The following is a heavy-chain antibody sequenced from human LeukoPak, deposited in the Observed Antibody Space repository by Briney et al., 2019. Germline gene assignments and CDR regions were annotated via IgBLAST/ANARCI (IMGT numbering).Heavy chain of an antibody. Sequence: GSSVKVSCKASGGTFSSYAISWVRQAPGQGLEWMGGIIPIFGTANYAQKFQGRVTITTDESTSTAYMELSSLRSEDTAVYYCARGSPFTPFSSSGHGAFDIWGQGTMVTVSS. J-gene: IGHJ3*02. CDR1: GGTFSSYA. CDR3: ARGSPFTPFSSSGHGAFDI. V-gene: IGHV1-69*05. CDR2: IIPIFGTA. D-gene: IGHD6-6*01.